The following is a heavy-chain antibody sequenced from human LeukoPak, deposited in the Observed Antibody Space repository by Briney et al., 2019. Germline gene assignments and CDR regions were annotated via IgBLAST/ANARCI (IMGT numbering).Heavy chain of an antibody. J-gene: IGHJ5*02. CDR1: GYTFTGYY. V-gene: IGHV1-2*02. Sequence: ASVKVSCKASGYTFTGYYMHWVRQAPGQGLEWMGWINPNSGGTNYAQKFQGRVTMTRDTSISTAYMELSRLRSDDTAVYYCEREYCSSTSCYSFGWFDPWGQGTLVTVSS. CDR3: EREYCSSTSCYSFGWFDP. D-gene: IGHD2-2*01. CDR2: INPNSGGT.